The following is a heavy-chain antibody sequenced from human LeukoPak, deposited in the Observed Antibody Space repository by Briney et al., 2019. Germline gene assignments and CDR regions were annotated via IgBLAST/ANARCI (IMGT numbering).Heavy chain of an antibody. CDR3: ECSGSYINYFDY. D-gene: IGHD3-10*02. V-gene: IGHV4-39*01. Sequence: SETLSLTCTVSGGSISSSSYYWGWIRQPPGKGLEWIGSIYYSGSTYYNPSLKSRVTISVGTSKNQFSLKLSSVTAADTAVYYCECSGSYINYFDYWGQGTLVTVSS. CDR2: IYYSGST. J-gene: IGHJ4*02. CDR1: GGSISSSSYY.